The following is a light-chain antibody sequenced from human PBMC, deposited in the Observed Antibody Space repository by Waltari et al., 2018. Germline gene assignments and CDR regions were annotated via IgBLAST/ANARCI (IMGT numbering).Light chain of an antibody. CDR2: YDA. CDR3: QVFDSGSDHVV. CDR1: NIGHTS. J-gene: IGLJ2*01. Sequence: SYVLTQPPSVSVAPGETATITCGGDNIGHTSVHWYQQTPGLAPDLVINYDADRPSGIPERFSGFNSGSTDTATLTISGVEGGDEADYYCQVFDSGSDHVVFGGGTKLTVL. V-gene: IGLV3-21*04.